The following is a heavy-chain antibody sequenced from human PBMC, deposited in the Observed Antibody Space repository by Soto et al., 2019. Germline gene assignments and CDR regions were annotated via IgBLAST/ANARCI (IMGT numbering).Heavy chain of an antibody. V-gene: IGHV1-69*13. D-gene: IGHD6-6*01. CDR3: ARTSIAARRAYYGMDV. J-gene: IGHJ6*02. CDR2: IIPIFGTA. CDR1: GGTFSSYA. Sequence: SVKVSCKASGGTFSSYAISWVRQAPGQVLEWMGGIIPIFGTANYAQKFQGRVTITADESTSTAYMELSSLRSEDTAVYYCARTSIAARRAYYGMDVWGQGTTVTVSS.